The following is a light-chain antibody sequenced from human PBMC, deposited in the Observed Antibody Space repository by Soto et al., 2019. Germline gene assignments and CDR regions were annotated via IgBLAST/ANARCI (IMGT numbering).Light chain of an antibody. CDR2: AAS. CDR1: QSISSY. CDR3: KPSYSTQGT. J-gene: IGKJ1*01. Sequence: DIQMTHSPSSLSASVGDRVTITCRASQSISSYLNWYQQKPGKAPKLLIYAASSLQSGVPSRFSGSGSGKALTLTTSSLQPEDFATYYFKPSYSTQGTFGQGTKVDIX. V-gene: IGKV1-39*01.